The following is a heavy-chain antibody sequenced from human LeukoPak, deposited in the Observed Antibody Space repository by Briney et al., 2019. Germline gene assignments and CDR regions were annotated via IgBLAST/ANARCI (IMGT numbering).Heavy chain of an antibody. CDR1: GFTFSSYS. V-gene: IGHV3-48*02. J-gene: IGHJ3*02. Sequence: QSGGSLRLSCAASGFTFSSYSMNWVRQAPGKGLEWVSYISSSSSTIYYADSVKGRFTISRDNAKNSLYLQMNSLRDEDTAVYYCARDSSSWYHASFDIWGQGTMVTVSS. D-gene: IGHD6-13*01. CDR2: ISSSSSTI. CDR3: ARDSSSWYHASFDI.